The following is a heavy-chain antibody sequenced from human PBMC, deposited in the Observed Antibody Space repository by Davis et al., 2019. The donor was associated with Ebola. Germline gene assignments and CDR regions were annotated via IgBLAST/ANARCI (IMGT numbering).Heavy chain of an antibody. CDR1: GGTFSSYA. D-gene: IGHD3-3*01. CDR2: IIPIFGTA. V-gene: IGHV1-69*13. Sequence: SVKVSCKASGGTFSSYAISWVRQAPGQGLEWMGGIIPIFGTANYAQKFQGRVTITADESTSTAYMELSSLRSEDTAVYYCARGERITIFGVVYDYMDVWGKGTTVTVSS. CDR3: ARGERITIFGVVYDYMDV. J-gene: IGHJ6*03.